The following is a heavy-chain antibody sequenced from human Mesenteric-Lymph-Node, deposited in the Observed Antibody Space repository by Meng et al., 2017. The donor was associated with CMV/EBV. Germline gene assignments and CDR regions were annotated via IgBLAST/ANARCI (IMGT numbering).Heavy chain of an antibody. CDR1: GGSISSSSYY. CDR2: IYYSGST. V-gene: IGHV4-39*01. D-gene: IGHD3-22*01. J-gene: IGHJ4*02. CDR3: ARLIPYYYDSSGYSPEGYFDY. Sequence: GSLRLSCTVSGGSISSSSYYWGWIRQPPGKGLEWIGSIYYSGSTYYNPSLKSRVTISVDTSKNQFSLKLSSVTAADTAVYYCARLIPYYYDSSGYSPEGYFDYWGQGTLVTVSS.